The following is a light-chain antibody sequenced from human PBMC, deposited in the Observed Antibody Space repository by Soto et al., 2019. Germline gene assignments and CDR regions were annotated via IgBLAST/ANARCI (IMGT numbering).Light chain of an antibody. V-gene: IGKV3-11*01. CDR1: QSVSTY. J-gene: IGKJ2*01. CDR3: QQRQFWYT. Sequence: EIVLTQSPATLSLSPGERATLSCRASQSVSTYLAWYQQKPGQAPRLLIYDATNRVTGTPARFSSSGSGTDFTLTISSLEPEDFAVYYCQQRQFWYTFGQGTKLEIK. CDR2: DAT.